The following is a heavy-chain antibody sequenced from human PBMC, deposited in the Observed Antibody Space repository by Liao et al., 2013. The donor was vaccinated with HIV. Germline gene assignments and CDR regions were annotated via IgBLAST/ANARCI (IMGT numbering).Heavy chain of an antibody. V-gene: IGHV4-59*01. CDR1: GGSISPYY. D-gene: IGHD6-19*01. J-gene: IGHJ4*02. CDR2: IYYSGST. Sequence: QVQLRESGPGLVRPSQTLSLTCTVSGGSISPYYWSWIRQPPGKGPEWIGFIYYSGSTNYNPSFNSRVTISVDTSKNQLSLRLTSLTAADTAVYYCARILRPDIAVALDYWGQGSLVTVSS. CDR3: ARILRPDIAVALDY.